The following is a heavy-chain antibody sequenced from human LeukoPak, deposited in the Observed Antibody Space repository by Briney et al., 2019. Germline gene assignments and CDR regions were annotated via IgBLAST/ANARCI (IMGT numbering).Heavy chain of an antibody. CDR3: ARDLYGSGSYPAINWFDP. CDR2: INPNSGGT. V-gene: IGHV1-2*02. J-gene: IGHJ5*02. D-gene: IGHD3-10*01. Sequence: ASVKVSCKASGYTFTGYYMHWVRQAPGQGLEWKGWINPNSGGTNYAQKFQGRVTMTRDTSISTAYMELSRLRSDDTAVYYCARDLYGSGSYPAINWFDPWGQGTLVTVSS. CDR1: GYTFTGYY.